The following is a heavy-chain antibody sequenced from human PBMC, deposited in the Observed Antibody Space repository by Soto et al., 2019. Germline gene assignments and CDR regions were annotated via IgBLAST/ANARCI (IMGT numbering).Heavy chain of an antibody. J-gene: IGHJ4*02. V-gene: IGHV4-34*01. Sequence: LSLTCAVYGGSFSGYYWSWIRQPPGKGLEWIGEINHSGSTNYNPSLKSRVTISVDTSKNQFSLKLSSVTAADTAVYYCARGRRFDYWGQGTLVTV. CDR3: ARGRRFDY. CDR1: GGSFSGYY. CDR2: INHSGST.